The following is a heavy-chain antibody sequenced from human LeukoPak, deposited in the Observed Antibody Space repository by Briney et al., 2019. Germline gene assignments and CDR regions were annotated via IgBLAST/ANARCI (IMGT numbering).Heavy chain of an antibody. D-gene: IGHD3-3*01. V-gene: IGHV3-66*01. J-gene: IGHJ6*02. Sequence: PGGSLRLSCAASGFTVSSNYMSWVRQAPGKGLEWVSVIYSGGSTYYADSVKGRFTISRDNSKNTLYLQMNSLRAGDTAVYYCARATVVLRFLEWLPDGMDVWGQGTTVTVSS. CDR2: IYSGGST. CDR3: ARATVVLRFLEWLPDGMDV. CDR1: GFTVSSNY.